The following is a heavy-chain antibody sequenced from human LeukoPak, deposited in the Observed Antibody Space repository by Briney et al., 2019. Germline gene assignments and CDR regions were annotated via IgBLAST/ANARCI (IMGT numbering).Heavy chain of an antibody. CDR1: GGAFSSYA. CDR3: ARGSGYDLGY. CDR2: IIPILGIA. D-gene: IGHD5-12*01. Sequence: ASVKVSCKAFGGAFSSYAISWVRQAPGQGLEWMGRIIPILGIANYAQKFQGRVTIKSTSTAYMELSSLRSEDTAVYYCARGSGYDLGYWGQGTLVTVSS. J-gene: IGHJ4*02. V-gene: IGHV1-69*04.